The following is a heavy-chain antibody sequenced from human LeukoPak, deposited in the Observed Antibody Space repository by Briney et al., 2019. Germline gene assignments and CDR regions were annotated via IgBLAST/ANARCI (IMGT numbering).Heavy chain of an antibody. D-gene: IGHD5/OR15-5a*01. Sequence: SETLSLTCTVSGGSISSSSYYWGWIRQPPGKGLEWIGSIYYSGSTYYNPSLKSRVTISVDTSKNQFSLKLSSVTAADTAVYYCASGLGPYYFDYWGQGTLVTVSS. CDR3: ASGLGPYYFDY. V-gene: IGHV4-39*01. CDR1: GGSISSSSYY. CDR2: IYYSGST. J-gene: IGHJ4*02.